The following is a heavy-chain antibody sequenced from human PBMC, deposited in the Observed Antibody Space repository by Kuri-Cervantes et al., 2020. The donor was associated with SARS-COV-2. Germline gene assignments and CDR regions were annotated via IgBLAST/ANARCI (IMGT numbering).Heavy chain of an antibody. V-gene: IGHV4-34*01. D-gene: IGHD3-9*01. CDR1: GGSFSGYY. CDR3: ARHYAFDRFHK. Sequence: SETLSLTCAVYGGSFSGYYWSWIRQPPGKGLEWIGEINHSGSTNYNPSLKSRVTIPVDTSKNQFSLKLTSVTAADTAIYYCARHYAFDRFHKWGQGTQVTVSS. CDR2: INHSGST. J-gene: IGHJ4*02.